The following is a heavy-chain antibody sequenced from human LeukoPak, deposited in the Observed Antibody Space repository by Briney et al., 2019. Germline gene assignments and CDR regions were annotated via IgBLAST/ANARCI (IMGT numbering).Heavy chain of an antibody. D-gene: IGHD4-23*01. J-gene: IGHJ4*02. CDR2: ISGSGGST. V-gene: IGHV3-23*01. CDR3: AKVPTVITPTRFDY. CDR1: GFTFSSYA. Sequence: GGSLRLSCAASGFTFSSYAMSWVRQAPGKGLEWISGISGSGGSTYYADSVKGRFTISRDNSKNTLYLQMNSLRAEDTAVYYCAKVPTVITPTRFDYWGQGTLVTVSS.